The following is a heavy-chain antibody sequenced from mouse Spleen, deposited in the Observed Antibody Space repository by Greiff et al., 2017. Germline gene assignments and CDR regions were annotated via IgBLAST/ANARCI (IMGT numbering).Heavy chain of an antibody. CDR1: GFTFSDYG. V-gene: IGHV5-17*01. Sequence: DVQLQESGGGLVKPGGSLKLSCAASGFTFSDYGMHWVRQAPEKGLEWVAYISSGSSTIYYADTVKGRFTISRDNAKNTLFLQMTSLRSEDTAMYYCASGFGNWAYWGQGTLVTVSA. CDR2: ISSGSSTI. CDR3: ASGFGNWAY. J-gene: IGHJ3*01. D-gene: IGHD2-1*01.